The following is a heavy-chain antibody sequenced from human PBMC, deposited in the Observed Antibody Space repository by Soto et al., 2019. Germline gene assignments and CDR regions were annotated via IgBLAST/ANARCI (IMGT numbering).Heavy chain of an antibody. CDR2: IYYSGGT. CDR1: GGSISSADYY. Sequence: QVQLQESGPGLVKPSQTLSLTCSVSGGSISSADYYWSWIRQHPGKGLEWIGYIYYSGGTYYNPSLKRRLTMSVDTSKNQFSLTLSSVTAADTAVYYCAGSPHYSNYVEWFDPWGQGTLVTVSS. V-gene: IGHV4-31*03. CDR3: AGSPHYSNYVEWFDP. J-gene: IGHJ5*02. D-gene: IGHD4-4*01.